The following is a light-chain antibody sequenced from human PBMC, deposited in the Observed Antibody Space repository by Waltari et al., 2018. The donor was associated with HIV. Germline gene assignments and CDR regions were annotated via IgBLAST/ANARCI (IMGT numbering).Light chain of an antibody. CDR3: QSGHNSDSI. Sequence: SYELTQAPSVSVSPGQTAKITCSGDALSKHYVYWYQQKTGQAPLMMIFKDRERPSEIPARFSASSSGSTSILTISGVQAEDEADYYCQSGHNSDSIFGGGTKLTVL. CDR1: ALSKHY. J-gene: IGLJ2*01. V-gene: IGLV3-25*03. CDR2: KDR.